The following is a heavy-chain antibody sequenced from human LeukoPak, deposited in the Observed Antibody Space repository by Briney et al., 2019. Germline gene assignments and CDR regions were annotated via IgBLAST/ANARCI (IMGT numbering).Heavy chain of an antibody. D-gene: IGHD3-22*01. CDR3: ARVTMIVVPARLDAFDI. CDR2: IKQDGSEK. Sequence: PGGSLRLSCAASGFTFSSYWMSWVRQAPGKGLEWVANIKQDGSEKYYVDSVKGRFTISRDNAKNSLYLQMNSLRAEDTAVYYCARVTMIVVPARLDAFDIWGQGTMVTVSS. V-gene: IGHV3-7*01. CDR1: GFTFSSYW. J-gene: IGHJ3*02.